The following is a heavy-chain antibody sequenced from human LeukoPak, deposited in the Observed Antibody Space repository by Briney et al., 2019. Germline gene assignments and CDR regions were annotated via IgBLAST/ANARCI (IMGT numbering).Heavy chain of an antibody. Sequence: PSETLSLTCTVSGGSTSSSNYYWGWIRQPPGKGLEWIGGIHYSGNTYYNPSLKSRVTISVDTSKNQFSLKLSSVTAADTAVYYCARLGAGPTYYDFWSGYSSFYFDYWGQGTLITVSS. CDR3: ARLGAGPTYYDFWSGYSSFYFDY. V-gene: IGHV4-39*01. CDR1: GGSTSSSNYY. CDR2: IHYSGNT. D-gene: IGHD3-3*01. J-gene: IGHJ4*02.